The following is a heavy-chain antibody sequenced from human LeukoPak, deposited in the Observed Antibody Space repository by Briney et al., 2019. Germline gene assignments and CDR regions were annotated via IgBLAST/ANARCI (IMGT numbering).Heavy chain of an antibody. CDR2: INSDGSST. CDR3: ATETGYSSGWRFDP. CDR1: GFTFSSYW. D-gene: IGHD6-19*01. V-gene: IGHV3-74*01. Sequence: GGSLRLSCAASGFTFSSYWMHWVRQAPGKGLVWVSRINSDGSSTSYADSVKGRFTISRDNAKNTLYLQMNSLRAEDTAVYYCATETGYSSGWRFDPWGQGTLVTVSS. J-gene: IGHJ5*02.